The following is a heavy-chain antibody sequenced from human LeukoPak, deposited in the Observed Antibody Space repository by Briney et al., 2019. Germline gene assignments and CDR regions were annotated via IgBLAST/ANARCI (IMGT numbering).Heavy chain of an antibody. V-gene: IGHV4-39*07. CDR1: GGSISSSSYY. CDR2: IYYSGST. J-gene: IGHJ4*02. CDR3: ARDGRRRIAAAGTPDY. D-gene: IGHD6-13*01. Sequence: PSETLSLTCTVSGGSISSSSYYWGWIRQPPGKGLEWIGSIYYSGSTYYNPSLKSRVTISVDTSKNQFSLKLSSVTAADTAVYYCARDGRRRIAAAGTPDYWGQGTLVTVSS.